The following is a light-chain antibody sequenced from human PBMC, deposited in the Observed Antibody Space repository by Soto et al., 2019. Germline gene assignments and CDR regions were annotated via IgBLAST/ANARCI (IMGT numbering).Light chain of an antibody. CDR1: SSDVGIYNS. CDR2: DVN. J-gene: IGLJ2*01. V-gene: IGLV2-11*01. Sequence: QSALTQPRSVSGSPGQSVTISCTGTSSDVGIYNSVSWYQQHPGKAPKLMIYDVNKRPSGVPDRFSGSMSGNTASLTISGLQADDEADYHCSSYAGNYTLDFGGGTKLTVL. CDR3: SSYAGNYTLD.